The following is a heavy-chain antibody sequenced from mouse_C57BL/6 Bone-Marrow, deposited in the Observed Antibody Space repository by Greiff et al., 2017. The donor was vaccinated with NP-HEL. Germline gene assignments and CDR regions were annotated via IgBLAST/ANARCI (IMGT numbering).Heavy chain of an antibody. Sequence: EVQLQQSGPVLVKPGASVKMSCKASGYTFTDYYMNWVKQSPGKSLEWIGVINPYNGGTSYNQKFKGKATLTVDKSSSTAYMELNSLTSEDSAVYYCARRHYYYGMSYWYFDVWGTGTTVTVSS. J-gene: IGHJ1*03. V-gene: IGHV1-19*01. CDR1: GYTFTDYY. D-gene: IGHD1-1*01. CDR2: INPYNGGT. CDR3: ARRHYYYGMSYWYFDV.